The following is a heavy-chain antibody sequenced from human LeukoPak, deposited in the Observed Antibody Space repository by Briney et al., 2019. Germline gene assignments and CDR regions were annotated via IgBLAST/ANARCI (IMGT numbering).Heavy chain of an antibody. CDR1: GFTFSSYG. CDR2: ISYDGSNK. Sequence: GGSLRLSCAASGFTFSSYGMHWVRQAPGKGLEWVAVISYDGSNKYYADSVKGRLTISRDNSKNTLYLQMNSLRAEDTAVYYCAKASTGAFDYWGQGTLVTVSS. D-gene: IGHD1-1*01. J-gene: IGHJ4*02. V-gene: IGHV3-30*18. CDR3: AKASTGAFDY.